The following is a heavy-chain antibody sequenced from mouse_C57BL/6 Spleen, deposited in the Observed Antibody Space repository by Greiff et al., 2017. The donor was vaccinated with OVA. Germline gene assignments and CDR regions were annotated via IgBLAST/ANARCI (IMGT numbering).Heavy chain of an antibody. J-gene: IGHJ3*01. CDR2: IYPSDSET. CDR1: GYTFTSYW. D-gene: IGHD2-3*01. V-gene: IGHV1-61*01. Sequence: QVQLKQPGAELVRPGSSVKLSCKASGYTFTSYWMDWVKQRPGQGLEWIGNIYPSDSETHYNQKFKDKATLTVDKSSSTAYMQLSSLTSEDSAVYYCARSGVYDGYYGFAYWGQGTLVTVSA. CDR3: ARSGVYDGYYGFAY.